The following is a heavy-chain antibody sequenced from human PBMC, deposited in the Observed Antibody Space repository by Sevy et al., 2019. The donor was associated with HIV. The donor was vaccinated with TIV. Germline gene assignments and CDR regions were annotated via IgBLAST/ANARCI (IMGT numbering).Heavy chain of an antibody. V-gene: IGHV1-24*01. D-gene: IGHD3-22*01. CDR2: FDPEDGER. CDR1: GNTLTKLS. Sequence: ASVKVSCKVSGNTLTKLSTHWVRQAPGEGLEWMGCFDPEDGERIYAQKFQGRVTMTEDTSTDTAYMDLSSLRSDDTAVYYCAATRESYYGNSGYFDFWGQGTLVTVSS. J-gene: IGHJ4*02. CDR3: AATRESYYGNSGYFDF.